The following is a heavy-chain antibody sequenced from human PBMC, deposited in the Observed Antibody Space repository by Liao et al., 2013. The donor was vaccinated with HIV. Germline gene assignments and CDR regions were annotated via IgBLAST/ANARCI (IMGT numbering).Heavy chain of an antibody. J-gene: IGHJ4*02. V-gene: IGHV4-61*02. CDR2: ISGTGIT. Sequence: QVQLQQWGAGLLKPSETLSLACTVSGGSISSGSYYWSWIRQPAGRGLQWIGRISGTGITNYSPSLESRVTISVDTSKNQFSLRLSSVTAADTAVYYCARLQRWGLGYLDFWGQGALVTVSS. CDR1: GGSISSGSYY. D-gene: IGHD2-21*01. CDR3: ARLQRWGLGYLDF.